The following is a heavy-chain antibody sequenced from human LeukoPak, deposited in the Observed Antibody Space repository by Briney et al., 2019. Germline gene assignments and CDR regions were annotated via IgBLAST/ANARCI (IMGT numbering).Heavy chain of an antibody. J-gene: IGHJ1*01. CDR2: INHSGST. V-gene: IGHV4-34*01. D-gene: IGHD4-11*01. CDR3: ARGYDYGNYND. Sequence: SETLSLTCAVYGASFSGYFWSWIRQPPGKGLEWIGEINHSGSTNYNPSLKSRVTISVDTSKNQFSLKLTSVTAADTAVYYCARGYDYGNYNDWGQGTLVTVSS. CDR1: GASFSGYF.